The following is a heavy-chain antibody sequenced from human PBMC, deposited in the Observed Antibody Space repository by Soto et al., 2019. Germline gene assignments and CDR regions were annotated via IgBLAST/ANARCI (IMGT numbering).Heavy chain of an antibody. J-gene: IGHJ5*02. CDR3: ASSKYDVVAGSVWFDP. Sequence: SETLSLTCTVSGGSISSGDYYWSWIRQPPGKGLEWIGYIYYSGSTYYNPSLKSRVTISVDTSKNQFSLRLNSVTAADTAVYFCASSKYDVVAGSVWFDPWGQGTLVTVSS. CDR2: IYYSGST. CDR1: GGSISSGDYY. V-gene: IGHV4-30-4*01. D-gene: IGHD2-21*01.